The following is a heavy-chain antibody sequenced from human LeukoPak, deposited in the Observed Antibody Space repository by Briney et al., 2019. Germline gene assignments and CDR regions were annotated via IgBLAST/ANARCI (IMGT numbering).Heavy chain of an antibody. CDR3: ARALPGMATITGPFDY. Sequence: GGSLRLSCAASGFTFDDYGMSWVRQAPGKGLEWVSGINWNGGSTGYADSVKGRLTISRDNAKNSLYLQMNSLSAEDTALYYCARALPGMATITGPFDYWGQGTLVTVSS. D-gene: IGHD5-24*01. J-gene: IGHJ4*02. CDR1: GFTFDDYG. CDR2: INWNGGST. V-gene: IGHV3-20*04.